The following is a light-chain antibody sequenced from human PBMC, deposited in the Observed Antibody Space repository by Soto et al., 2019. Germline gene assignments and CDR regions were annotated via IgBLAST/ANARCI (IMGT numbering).Light chain of an antibody. CDR3: QQRSKWPPT. CDR1: QSVSSSY. Sequence: IVLTQSPGTLSLSPGERATLSCRASQSVSSSYLAWYQQKPGQAPRLLIYDASNRATGIPGRFSGSGSGTDFTLTISSLEPEDFAVYYCQQRSKWPPTFGQGTKVDIK. CDR2: DAS. J-gene: IGKJ1*01. V-gene: IGKV3D-20*02.